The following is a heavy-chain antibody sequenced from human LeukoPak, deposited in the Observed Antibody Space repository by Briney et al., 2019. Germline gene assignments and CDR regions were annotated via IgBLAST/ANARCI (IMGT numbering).Heavy chain of an antibody. V-gene: IGHV4-59*11. CDR2: IYYSGST. D-gene: IGHD5-24*01. Sequence: SETLSLTCTVSGSPMSSHYWSWIRRPPGKGLEWIGYIYYSGSTNYNPSLKSRVTISIDTSNYQFSLKLSSVTAADTAVYYCARGRRDPLWGRGTLVTVSS. J-gene: IGHJ2*01. CDR1: GSPMSSHY. CDR3: ARGRRDPL.